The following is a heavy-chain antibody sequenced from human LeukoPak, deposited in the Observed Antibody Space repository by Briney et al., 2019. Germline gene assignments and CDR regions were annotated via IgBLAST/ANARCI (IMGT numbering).Heavy chain of an antibody. CDR1: GFTFSSYS. Sequence: GSLRLSCAASGFTFSSYSMNWVRQAPGKGLEWIGEINHSGSTNYNPSLKSRVTISVDTSKNQFSLKLSSVTAADTAVYYCARGPYGFTIFGVALHNWFDPWGQGTLVTVSS. J-gene: IGHJ5*02. CDR3: ARGPYGFTIFGVALHNWFDP. CDR2: INHSGST. V-gene: IGHV4-34*01. D-gene: IGHD3-3*01.